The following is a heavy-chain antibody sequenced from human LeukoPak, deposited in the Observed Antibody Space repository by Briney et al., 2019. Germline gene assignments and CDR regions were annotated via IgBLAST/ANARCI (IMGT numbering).Heavy chain of an antibody. D-gene: IGHD5-18*01. Sequence: GGSLRLSCAASGFSFGSYGMHWVRQAPGKGLEWVAVIWYDGSNKYYADSVKGRFTISRDNSKRTLYLQMNNLRAEDTAVYYCARKKRVDTDSIMVYYYYAMDVWGQGTTVTVSS. V-gene: IGHV3-33*01. J-gene: IGHJ6*02. CDR1: GFSFGSYG. CDR3: ARKKRVDTDSIMVYYYYAMDV. CDR2: IWYDGSNK.